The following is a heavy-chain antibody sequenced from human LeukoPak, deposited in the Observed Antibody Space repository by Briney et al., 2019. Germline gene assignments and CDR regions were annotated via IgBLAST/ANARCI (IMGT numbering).Heavy chain of an antibody. D-gene: IGHD3-16*01. CDR2: ICYSGST. CDR3: GGGQYYFDQ. V-gene: IGHV4-59*01. J-gene: IGHJ4*02. Sequence: PSETLSLTCAVYGGSFSGYYWSWVRQPPGKGLEWIGSICYSGSTNYNPSLKSRVIMALDTSKNQFSLKLTSMTAADTAVYYCGGGQYYFDQWGQGTLVTVSS. CDR1: GGSFSGYY.